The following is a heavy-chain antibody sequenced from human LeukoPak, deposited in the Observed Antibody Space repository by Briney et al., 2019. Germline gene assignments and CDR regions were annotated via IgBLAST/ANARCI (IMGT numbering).Heavy chain of an antibody. CDR3: AKRGIVIRGVLIIGFHKEAYYFDY. J-gene: IGHJ4*02. CDR2: ISESGGST. D-gene: IGHD3-10*01. CDR1: GITLSNYA. V-gene: IGHV3-23*01. Sequence: GGSLRLSCVVSGITLSNYAMSWVRQAPGKGLEWVSGISESGGSTKYADSVKGRFTISRDNSLNTVYLQMNSLRAGDTAVYFCAKRGIVIRGVLIIGFHKEAYYFDYWGQGILVTVSS.